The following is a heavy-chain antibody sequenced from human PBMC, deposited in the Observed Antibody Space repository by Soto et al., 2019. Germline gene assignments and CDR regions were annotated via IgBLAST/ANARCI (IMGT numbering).Heavy chain of an antibody. D-gene: IGHD4-17*01. Sequence: SLRLSCAASGFTFSNAWMNWVRQAPGKGLEWVGRIKSKTGGGTTDYAAPVKGRFTISRDDSKNTLYLQMNSLKTEDTAVYYCTTAPSGDYASYYYYGMDVWGQGTTVTVSS. V-gene: IGHV3-15*07. J-gene: IGHJ6*02. CDR1: GFTFSNAW. CDR3: TTAPSGDYASYYYYGMDV. CDR2: IKSKTGGGTT.